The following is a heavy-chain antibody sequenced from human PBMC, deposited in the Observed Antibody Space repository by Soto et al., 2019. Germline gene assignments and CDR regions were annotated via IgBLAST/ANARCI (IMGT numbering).Heavy chain of an antibody. CDR3: VKARLRHCTITRWYRPHC. CDR1: GVTLRPYS. J-gene: IGHJ4*01. Sequence: RHSYPASGVTLRPYSMHGCRQTSEKRMEYISIIDSNGQIQDYAESVKGRFAISRDNSKNLVYLQITSLRAEETAVYYCVKARLRHCTITRWYRPHCWG. V-gene: IGHV3-64D*06. D-gene: IGHD6-13*01. CDR2: IDSNGQIQ.